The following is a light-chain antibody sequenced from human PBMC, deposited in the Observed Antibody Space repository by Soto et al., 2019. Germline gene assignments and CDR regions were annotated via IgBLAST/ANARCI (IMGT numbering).Light chain of an antibody. Sequence: DLQMTQSPSSLSASVGDRVTITCQASHDINNYLNWYQQKPGKAPKLLIYDASNLETGVPSRFSGSGSGTDFTFTISSLQPEDIATYYCQQYDNLPPSLTFGGGTKVEIK. CDR3: QQYDNLPPSLT. CDR1: HDINNY. V-gene: IGKV1-33*01. CDR2: DAS. J-gene: IGKJ4*01.